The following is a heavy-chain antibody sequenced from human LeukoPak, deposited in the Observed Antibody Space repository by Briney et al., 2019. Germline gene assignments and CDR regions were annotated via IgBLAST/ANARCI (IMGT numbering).Heavy chain of an antibody. D-gene: IGHD3-10*01. CDR1: GFTFSSYS. Sequence: GGSLRLSCAASGFTFSSYSMNWVRQAPGKGLEWVSYISSSSTTIHYADSVKGRFTISRDNAKNSVYLQMNSLRAEDTAVYYCAKGFYGSGSSLTSFDYWGQGTLVTVSS. J-gene: IGHJ4*02. CDR3: AKGFYGSGSSLTSFDY. V-gene: IGHV3-48*01. CDR2: ISSSSTTI.